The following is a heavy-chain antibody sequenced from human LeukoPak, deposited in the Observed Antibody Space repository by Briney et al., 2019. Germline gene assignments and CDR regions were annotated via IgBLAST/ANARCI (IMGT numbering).Heavy chain of an antibody. CDR2: ITDIGKNT. V-gene: IGHV3-23*01. CDR3: AEATQRYCTGGTCYPLDY. J-gene: IGHJ4*02. D-gene: IGHD2-8*02. CDR1: GFTFGNYA. Sequence: GGSLRLSCAASGFTFGNYAMAWVRQSPGKGLEWVSCITDIGKNTYHTDSVKGRFTISRDNSKNTLSLQMNSLRVEDTAVYYCAEATQRYCTGGTCYPLDYWGQGTLVTVSS.